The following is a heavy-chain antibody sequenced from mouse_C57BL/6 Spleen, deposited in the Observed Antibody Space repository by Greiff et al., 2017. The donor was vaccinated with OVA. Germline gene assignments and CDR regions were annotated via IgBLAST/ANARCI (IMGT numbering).Heavy chain of an antibody. CDR1: GYTFTSYW. Sequence: QVQLQQPGTELVKPGASVKLSCKASGYTFTSYWMHWVKQRPGQGLEWIGNINPSNGGTNYNEKLKSKATLTVEKSSSTAYMQLSSLTSEDSAVYYCAIERTYYGSSWGRYFDVWGTGTTVTVSS. CDR2: INPSNGGT. D-gene: IGHD1-1*01. CDR3: AIERTYYGSSWGRYFDV. J-gene: IGHJ1*03. V-gene: IGHV1-53*01.